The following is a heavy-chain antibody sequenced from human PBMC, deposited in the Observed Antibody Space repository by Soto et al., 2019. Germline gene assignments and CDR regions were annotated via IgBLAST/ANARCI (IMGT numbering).Heavy chain of an antibody. J-gene: IGHJ5*02. CDR2: INPSGGST. D-gene: IGHD4-17*01. V-gene: IGHV1-46*01. CDR3: ARVVVPTTATTSNWFDP. CDR1: GYTFTTYY. Sequence: ASVKVSCKASGYTFTTYYLHWVRQAPGQGLEWMGIINPSGGSTNYAQRFQGRATMTSDTSTSTVYMELSSLRADDTAVYYCARVVVPTTATTSNWFDPWGQGTLVTVSS.